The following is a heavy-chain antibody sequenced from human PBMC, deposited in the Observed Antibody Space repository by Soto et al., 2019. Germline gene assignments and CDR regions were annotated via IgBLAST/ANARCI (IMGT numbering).Heavy chain of an antibody. V-gene: IGHV3-48*03. Sequence: PRLSCAASGFSFSSYEMNWVRQAPGKGLEWISYIGGSGGTKYSADSVKGRFIISRDNAQNSLYLQMNSLRVEDTGVYYCARDRGGDVGQFLFPDGFDLWGQGTMVTVSS. J-gene: IGHJ3*01. CDR2: IGGSGGTK. D-gene: IGHD3-10*01. CDR1: GFSFSSYE. CDR3: ARDRGGDVGQFLFPDGFDL.